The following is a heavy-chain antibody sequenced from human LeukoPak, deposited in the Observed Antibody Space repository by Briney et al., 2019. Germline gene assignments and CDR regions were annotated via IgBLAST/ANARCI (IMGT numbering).Heavy chain of an antibody. Sequence: PGGSLRLSCAVSGFTSSDYYMSWIRQAPGKGVEWVSYISSSGSTIYYADSVKGRFTISRDNAKNSVYLQMNSLRAEDTAVYYCARGRKYYYDSSDFDYWGQGTLVTVSS. CDR3: ARGRKYYYDSSDFDY. CDR1: GFTSSDYY. V-gene: IGHV3-11*01. CDR2: ISSSGSTI. D-gene: IGHD3-22*01. J-gene: IGHJ4*02.